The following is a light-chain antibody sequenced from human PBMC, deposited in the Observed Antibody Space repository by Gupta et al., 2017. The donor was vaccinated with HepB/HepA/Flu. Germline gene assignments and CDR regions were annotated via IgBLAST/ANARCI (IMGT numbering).Light chain of an antibody. J-gene: IGKJ1*01. CDR3: QQYNDYSS. CDR2: KAS. CDR1: RRINTW. V-gene: IGKV1-5*03. Sequence: DIQMTQSPSTLSASVGDRITITCRASRRINTWLAWYQQRPGKAPKLLISKASILEIGVPSRFSGSGSGTEFTLTINSLQPDDFATYFCQQYNDYSSFGQRTKVEIK.